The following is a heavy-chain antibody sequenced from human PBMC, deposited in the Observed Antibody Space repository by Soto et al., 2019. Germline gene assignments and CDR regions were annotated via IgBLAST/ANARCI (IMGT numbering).Heavy chain of an antibody. D-gene: IGHD4-17*01. Sequence: SETLSLTCTFSGGSISSYYWSWVRQPPGKGLEWIGYIYYSGSTNYNPSLKSRVTISVDTSKNQFSLKLSSVTAADTAVYYCARDDDYGDLHAFDIWGQGTMVTVSS. CDR3: ARDDDYGDLHAFDI. V-gene: IGHV4-59*01. J-gene: IGHJ3*02. CDR1: GGSISSYY. CDR2: IYYSGST.